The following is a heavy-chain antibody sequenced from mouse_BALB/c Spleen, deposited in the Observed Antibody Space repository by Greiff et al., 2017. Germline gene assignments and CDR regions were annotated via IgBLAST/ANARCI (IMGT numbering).Heavy chain of an antibody. CDR2: IWSGGST. D-gene: IGHD2-4*01. Sequence: VQRVESGPGLVQPSQSLSITCTVSGFSLTSYGVHWVRQSPGKGLEWLGVIWSGGSTDYNAAFISRLSISKDNSKSQVFFKMNSLQANDTAIYYCARGMITTSFAYWGQGTLVTVSA. J-gene: IGHJ3*01. CDR1: GFSLTSYG. V-gene: IGHV2-2*02. CDR3: ARGMITTSFAY.